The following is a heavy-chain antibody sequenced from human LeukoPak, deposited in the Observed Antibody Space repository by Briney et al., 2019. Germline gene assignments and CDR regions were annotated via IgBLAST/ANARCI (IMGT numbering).Heavy chain of an antibody. Sequence: GGSLRLSCAASGFTFSSYSMNWVRQAPGKGLEWVSSISSSSSYIYYADSVKGRFTISRDNAKNSLYLQMNSLRAEDTAVYYCAREYYYDSRAPGAFDIWGQGTTVTVSS. J-gene: IGHJ3*02. D-gene: IGHD3-22*01. CDR3: AREYYYDSRAPGAFDI. CDR1: GFTFSSYS. CDR2: ISSSSSYI. V-gene: IGHV3-21*01.